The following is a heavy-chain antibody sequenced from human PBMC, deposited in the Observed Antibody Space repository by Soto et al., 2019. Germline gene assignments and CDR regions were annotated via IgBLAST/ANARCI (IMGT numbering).Heavy chain of an antibody. J-gene: IGHJ5*02. V-gene: IGHV4-31*03. CDR3: ARYAKSSSPRNWFDP. CDR2: IYYSGST. Sequence: PSETLSLTCTVSGGSISSGGYYWSWIRQHPGKGLEWIGYIYYSGSTYYNPSLKSRVTISVDTSKNQFSLKLSSVTAADTAVYYCARYAKSSSPRNWFDPWGQGTLVTVSS. D-gene: IGHD6-6*01. CDR1: GGSISSGGYY.